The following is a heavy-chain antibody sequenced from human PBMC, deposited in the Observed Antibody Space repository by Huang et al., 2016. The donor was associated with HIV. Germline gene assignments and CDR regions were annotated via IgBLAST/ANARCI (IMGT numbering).Heavy chain of an antibody. CDR1: GYTFTGYY. CDR2: SNPKSGGT. CDR3: AREVVSATGYYYYGMDV. Sequence: QVQLVQSGAEVKKPGASVKVSCKASGYTFTGYYMHWVRPAPGQGLEWMGWSNPKSGGTNYAQKFQGRVTMTRDTSISTAYMELSRLRSDDTAVYYCAREVVSATGYYYYGMDVWGQGTTVTVSS. D-gene: IGHD2-15*01. J-gene: IGHJ6*02. V-gene: IGHV1-2*02.